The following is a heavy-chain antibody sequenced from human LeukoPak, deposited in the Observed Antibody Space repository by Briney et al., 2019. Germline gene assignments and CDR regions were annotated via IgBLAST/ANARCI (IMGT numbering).Heavy chain of an antibody. D-gene: IGHD6-6*01. CDR2: ITGSGDDT. V-gene: IGHV3-23*01. J-gene: IGHJ4*02. CDR3: ARGSRSSRPYYFDY. CDR1: GFTFSNYA. Sequence: GGSLRLSCAASGFTFSNYAMSWVRQTPGKGLEWVSAITGSGDDTYSADSVKGRLTISRDNSKSTLFLHMDSLRAEGAAVYYCARGSRSSRPYYFDYWGQGTLVTVSS.